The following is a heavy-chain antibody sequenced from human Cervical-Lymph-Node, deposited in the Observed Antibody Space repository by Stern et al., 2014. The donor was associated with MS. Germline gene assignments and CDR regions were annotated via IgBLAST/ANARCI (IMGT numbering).Heavy chain of an antibody. J-gene: IGHJ4*02. Sequence: QVTLKESGPTLVKPTQTLTLTCTFSGFSLSTSGVGVGWIRQPPGKALEWLALIYWYDDKCYSPSLKSRLPITKDTSKTQVVLTMTNMDPVDTATYYCAHIPARGIDYGGNPEFDYWGQGTLVTVSS. CDR2: IYWYDDK. CDR3: AHIPARGIDYGGNPEFDY. D-gene: IGHD4-23*01. CDR1: GFSLSTSGVG. V-gene: IGHV2-5*01.